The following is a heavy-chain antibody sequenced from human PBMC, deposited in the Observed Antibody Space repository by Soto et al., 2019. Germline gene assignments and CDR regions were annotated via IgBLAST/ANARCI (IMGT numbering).Heavy chain of an antibody. CDR3: ARAHSSFSASGMDV. V-gene: IGHV1-18*01. CDR1: GYTFTSYG. J-gene: IGHJ6*02. Sequence: SVKVCCKASGYTFTSYGISWVRQAPGQELEWMGWISAYNGNTNYAQKLQGRVTMTTDTSTSTAYMELRSLRSDDTAVYYCARAHSSFSASGMDVWGQGTTVPVSS. CDR2: ISAYNGNT. D-gene: IGHD6-6*01.